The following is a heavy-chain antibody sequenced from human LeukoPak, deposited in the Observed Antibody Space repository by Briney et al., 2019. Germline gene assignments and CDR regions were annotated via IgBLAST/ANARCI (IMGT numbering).Heavy chain of an antibody. Sequence: SVKVSCRASGGTFSSYALSWVRQAPGQGLEWMGTIIPIVGIANYAQKFQGRATITADKSTSTAYMELSSLRSEDTAVYYCARDGEMATIYFDYWGQGTLVTVSS. CDR3: ARDGEMATIYFDY. V-gene: IGHV1-69*04. J-gene: IGHJ4*02. CDR2: IIPIVGIA. D-gene: IGHD5-24*01. CDR1: GGTFSSYA.